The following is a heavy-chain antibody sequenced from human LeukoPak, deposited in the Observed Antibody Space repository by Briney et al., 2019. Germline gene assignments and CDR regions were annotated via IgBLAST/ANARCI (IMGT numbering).Heavy chain of an antibody. D-gene: IGHD2-21*02. V-gene: IGHV3-30-3*01. CDR1: GFTFSSYA. Sequence: GRSLRLSCAASGFTFSSYAMHWVRQAPGKGLEWVAVISYDGSNKYYADSVKGRFTISRDNSKNTLYLQMNSLRSEDTAVYYCATYQPLLFYYGMDVWGQGTTVTVSS. J-gene: IGHJ6*02. CDR3: ATYQPLLFYYGMDV. CDR2: ISYDGSNK.